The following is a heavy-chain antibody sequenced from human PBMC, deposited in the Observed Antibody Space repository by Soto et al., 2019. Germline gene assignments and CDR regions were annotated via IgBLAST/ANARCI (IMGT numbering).Heavy chain of an antibody. D-gene: IGHD3-3*02. V-gene: IGHV3-11*04. CDR3: ARELSSIYPGDYFDY. Sequence: PGGSLRLSCAASGFSFSDYYMTWISQAQGKGLEWVSYISSSGGTKYHADSVKGRFTISRDNAKNSLYLQMTSLRDEDTAVYYCARELSSIYPGDYFDYWGQGTLVTISS. J-gene: IGHJ4*02. CDR1: GFSFSDYY. CDR2: ISSSGGTK.